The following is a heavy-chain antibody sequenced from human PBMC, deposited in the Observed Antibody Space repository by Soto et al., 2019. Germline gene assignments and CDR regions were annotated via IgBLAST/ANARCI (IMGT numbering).Heavy chain of an antibody. J-gene: IGHJ2*01. Sequence: EVQLVESGGGLVQPGGSLRLSCAASGFTVSSNYMSWVRQAPGKGLEWVSVIYSGGSTYYADSVKGRFTISRDNSKNTLYLQMNSLRVEDTAVYYCARDPGGYCSGGSCYSWYFDLWGRGTLVTVSS. CDR3: ARDPGGYCSGGSCYSWYFDL. CDR1: GFTVSSNY. V-gene: IGHV3-66*01. D-gene: IGHD2-15*01. CDR2: IYSGGST.